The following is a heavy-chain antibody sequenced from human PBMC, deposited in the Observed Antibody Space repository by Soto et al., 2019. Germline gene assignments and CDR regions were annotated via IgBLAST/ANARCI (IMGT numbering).Heavy chain of an antibody. CDR3: ARESSSPNYFYDGMDV. V-gene: IGHV1-69*01. CDR1: GGTFSSYA. CDR2: VIPKASQP. J-gene: IGHJ6*02. D-gene: IGHD6-6*01. Sequence: QVQLVQSGAEVKKPGSSVTVSCTASGGTFSSYAVSWVRQAPGQGLEWMGVVIPKASQPKYAQKFQGRVTITADYSTAYMEVRSLRADDPAVYYCARESSSPNYFYDGMDVWGQGTTVIVSS.